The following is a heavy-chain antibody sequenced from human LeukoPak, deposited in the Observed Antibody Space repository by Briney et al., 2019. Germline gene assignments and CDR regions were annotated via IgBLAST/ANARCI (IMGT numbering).Heavy chain of an antibody. CDR2: ISDSGGST. CDR3: AKDRALHQFDY. Sequence: GGSLRLSCAASGFTFSNYAMNWVRQAPGEGLEWVSSISDSGGSTYYADSVKGRFTISRDNSKNTLFLQMNSLRAEDTAIYYCAKDRALHQFDYWGQGTLVTVSS. J-gene: IGHJ4*02. V-gene: IGHV3-23*01. CDR1: GFTFSNYA.